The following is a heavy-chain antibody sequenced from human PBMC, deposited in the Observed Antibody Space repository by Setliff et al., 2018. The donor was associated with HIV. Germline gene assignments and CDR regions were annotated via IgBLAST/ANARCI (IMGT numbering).Heavy chain of an antibody. J-gene: IGHJ4*02. CDR3: ARVLSVTMIRGAHGY. Sequence: VKVSCKASGYTFAAYYIHWLRQAPGQGLEWMGWINPGSGDTNYAQKFQGRVTMTSDTSTRTVYMELSSLTSDDTAVYFCARVLSVTMIRGAHGYWGQGTLVTVSS. V-gene: IGHV1-2*02. CDR2: INPGSGDT. CDR1: GYTFAAYY. D-gene: IGHD3-10*01.